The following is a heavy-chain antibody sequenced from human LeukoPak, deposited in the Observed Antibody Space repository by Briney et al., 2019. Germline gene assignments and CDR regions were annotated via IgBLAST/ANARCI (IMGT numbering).Heavy chain of an antibody. J-gene: IGHJ3*02. CDR2: INPNSGGT. D-gene: IGHD3-9*01. CDR1: GYTFTGYY. Sequence: ASVKVSCKASGYTFTGYYMHWVRQAPGQGLEWMGWINPNSGGTNYAQKFQGRVTMTRDTSISTAYMELSRLRSDDTAVYYCARGNYDILTGYSTLPPHAFDIWGQGTMVTVSS. CDR3: ARGNYDILTGYSTLPPHAFDI. V-gene: IGHV1-2*02.